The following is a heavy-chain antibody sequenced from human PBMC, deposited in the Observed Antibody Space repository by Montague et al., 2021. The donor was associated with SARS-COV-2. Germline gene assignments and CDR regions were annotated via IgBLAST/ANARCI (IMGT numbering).Heavy chain of an antibody. CDR3: ASPTYYYDSSGSDAFDI. Sequence: SETLSLTCTVSGGSISSSNYYWGWIRQPPGNGLEWIGSIYYSGSTYYSPSLKSRVTIFVDTSKNQFSLKLSSVTAADTAVYYCASPTYYYDSSGSDAFDIWGQGTMVTVSS. V-gene: IGHV4-39*01. D-gene: IGHD3-22*01. J-gene: IGHJ3*02. CDR1: GGSISSSNYY. CDR2: IYYSGST.